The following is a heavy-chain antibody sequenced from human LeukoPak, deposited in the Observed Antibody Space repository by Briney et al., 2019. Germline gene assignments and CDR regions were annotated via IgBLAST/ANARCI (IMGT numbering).Heavy chain of an antibody. Sequence: SETLSLTCAVSDGSISSYYWWSWVRQPPGKGLEWIGEIYQSGSTNYNPSLKSRVTISLDKSKNQFSLSLRSVTAADTAVYYCARATVTYDFWSGYPSYFDSWGQGTLVTVSS. V-gene: IGHV4-4*02. D-gene: IGHD3-3*01. CDR1: DGSISSYYW. CDR2: IYQSGST. CDR3: ARATVTYDFWSGYPSYFDS. J-gene: IGHJ4*02.